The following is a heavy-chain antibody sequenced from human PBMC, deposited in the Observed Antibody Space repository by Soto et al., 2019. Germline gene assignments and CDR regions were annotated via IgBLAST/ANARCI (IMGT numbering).Heavy chain of an antibody. J-gene: IGHJ4*02. D-gene: IGHD3-10*01. CDR3: ANRQRDSGHNGDY. V-gene: IGHV2-5*01. CDR2: IYWHDDK. CDR1: GFSLSTNGMG. Sequence: SGPTLVNPTQTLTLTCTFSGFSLSTNGMGVAWIRQPPGKALEWLALIYWHDDKRYSPSLKNRLTVTKDDSRNQVVLTMTDMNHAETATYYCANRQRDSGHNGDYWGQGILVTVSS.